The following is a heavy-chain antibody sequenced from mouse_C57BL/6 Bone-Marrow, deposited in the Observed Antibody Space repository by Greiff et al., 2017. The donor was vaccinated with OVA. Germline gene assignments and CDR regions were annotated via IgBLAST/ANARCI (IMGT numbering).Heavy chain of an antibody. D-gene: IGHD1-1*01. CDR1: GYTFTSYW. CDR2: IDPSDSYT. J-gene: IGHJ1*03. CDR3: ARDFYYGSSYVGYFDV. Sequence: VKLQQPGAELVMPGASVKLSCKASGYTFTSYWMHWVKQRPGQGLEWIGEIDPSDSYTNYNQKFKGKSTLTVDKSSSTAYMQLSSLTSEDSAVYYCARDFYYGSSYVGYFDVWGTGTTVTVSS. V-gene: IGHV1-69*01.